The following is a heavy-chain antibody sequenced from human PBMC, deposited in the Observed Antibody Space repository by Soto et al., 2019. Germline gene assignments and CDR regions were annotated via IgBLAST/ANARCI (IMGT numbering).Heavy chain of an antibody. CDR3: AKDNYDRSFVY. D-gene: IGHD3-22*01. Sequence: PGGSLRLSCAASGFTFSSYGMHWVRQAPGKGLEWVAVISYDGSNKYYADSVKGRFTISRDNSKNTLYLQMNSLRAEDTAVYYCAKDNYDRSFVYWGQGTLVTVSS. J-gene: IGHJ4*02. CDR2: ISYDGSNK. V-gene: IGHV3-30*18. CDR1: GFTFSSYG.